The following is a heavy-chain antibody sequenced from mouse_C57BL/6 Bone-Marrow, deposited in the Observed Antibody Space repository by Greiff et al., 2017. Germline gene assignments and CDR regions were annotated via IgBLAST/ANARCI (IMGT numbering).Heavy chain of an antibody. CDR1: GYTFTDYY. CDR2: INPNNGGT. J-gene: IGHJ1*03. Sequence: EVKLQQSGPELVKPGASVKISCKASGYTFTDYYMNWVKQSHGKSLEWIGDINPNNGGTSYNQKFKGKATLTVDKSSSTAYMELRSLTSEDSAVYYCARRSSYYWYFDVWGTGTTVTVSS. D-gene: IGHD1-1*01. V-gene: IGHV1-26*01. CDR3: ARRSSYYWYFDV.